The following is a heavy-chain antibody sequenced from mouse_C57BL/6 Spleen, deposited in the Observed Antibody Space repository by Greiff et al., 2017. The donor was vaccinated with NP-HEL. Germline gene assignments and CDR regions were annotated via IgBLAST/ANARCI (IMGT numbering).Heavy chain of an antibody. CDR2: IYPGDGDT. CDR3: ARSAYYGSSLYYFDY. D-gene: IGHD1-1*01. J-gene: IGHJ2*01. CDR1: GYAFSSYW. V-gene: IGHV1-80*01. Sequence: VQLQQSGAELVKPGASVKISCKASGYAFSSYWMNWVKQRPGKGLEWIGKIYPGDGDTNYNGKFKGKATLTADKSSSTAYMQLSSLTSEDSAVYFCARSAYYGSSLYYFDYWGQGTTLTVSS.